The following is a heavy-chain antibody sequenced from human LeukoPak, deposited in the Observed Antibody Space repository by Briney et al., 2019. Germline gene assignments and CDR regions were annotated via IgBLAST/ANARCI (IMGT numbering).Heavy chain of an antibody. Sequence: GGSLRLSCTASGLSLNNYAMSWVRQAPGKGLEWVSYISSSGSTIYYADSVKGRFTISRDNAKNSLYLQMNSLRAEDTAVYYCARGERVAAAGIFYWGQGTLVTVSS. V-gene: IGHV3-11*04. J-gene: IGHJ4*02. CDR3: ARGERVAAAGIFY. D-gene: IGHD6-13*01. CDR2: ISSSGSTI. CDR1: GLSLNNYA.